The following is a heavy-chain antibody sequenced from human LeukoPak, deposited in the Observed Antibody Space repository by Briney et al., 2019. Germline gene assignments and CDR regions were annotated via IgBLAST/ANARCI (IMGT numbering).Heavy chain of an antibody. CDR1: GGSISSYY. D-gene: IGHD3-3*01. CDR2: IYYSGST. CDR3: ARDRTYYDFWSGYGEGPFDP. V-gene: IGHV4-59*01. Sequence: SETLSLTCTVSGGSISSYYWSWIQQPPGKGLEWIGYIYYSGSTNYNPSLKSRVTISVDTSKNQFSLKLSSVTAADTAVYYCARDRTYYDFWSGYGEGPFDPWGQGTLVTVSS. J-gene: IGHJ5*02.